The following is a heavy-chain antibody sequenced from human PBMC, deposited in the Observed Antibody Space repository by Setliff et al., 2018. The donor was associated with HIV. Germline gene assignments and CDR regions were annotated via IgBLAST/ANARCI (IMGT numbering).Heavy chain of an antibody. D-gene: IGHD5-12*01. V-gene: IGHV1-24*01. CDR1: GYTFTSY. CDR3: AIDGAGGWLRPMPDY. Sequence: ASVKVSCKASGYTFTSYIHWVRQAPAKGLEWMGYFDPQDGETVYAQKFQGSVTMTEDTSIDTAYMELTRLRSEDTAVYYCAIDGAGGWLRPMPDYWGQGTLVTVSS. J-gene: IGHJ4*02. CDR2: FDPQDGET.